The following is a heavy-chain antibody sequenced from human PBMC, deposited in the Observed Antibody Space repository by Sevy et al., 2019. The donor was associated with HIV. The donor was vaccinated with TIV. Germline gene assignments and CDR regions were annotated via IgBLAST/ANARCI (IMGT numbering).Heavy chain of an antibody. CDR2: ISWDGGST. D-gene: IGHD4-17*01. V-gene: IGHV3-43D*03. CDR1: GFTFDDYA. J-gene: IGHJ5*02. CDR3: ARPMTTVTNDHGGFDP. Sequence: GGSLRLSCAASGFTFDDYAMHWVRQAPGKGLEWVSLISWDGGSTYYADSVKGRFTISRDNSKNSLYLQMNSLRAEDTALYYCARPMTTVTNDHGGFDPWGQGTLVTVSS.